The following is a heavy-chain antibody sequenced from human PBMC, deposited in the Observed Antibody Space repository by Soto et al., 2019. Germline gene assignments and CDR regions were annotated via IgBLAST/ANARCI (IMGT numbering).Heavy chain of an antibody. D-gene: IGHD1-26*01. J-gene: IGHJ5*02. CDR1: GLTFSNAW. CDR3: ATGVGPS. V-gene: IGHV3-15*01. CDR2: IKTKTDGETT. Sequence: EVQLVESGGGLVKPGGCLRLSCAASGLTFSNAWMSWVRQAPGKGLEWIGRIKTKTDGETTDYAAPVKGRVTISRDDSKNTVYLQMNSLKTEDTAVHYCATGVGPSWGQGTLVTVSS.